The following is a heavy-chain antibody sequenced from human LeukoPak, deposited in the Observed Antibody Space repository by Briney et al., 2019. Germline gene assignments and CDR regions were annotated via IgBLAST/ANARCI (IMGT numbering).Heavy chain of an antibody. CDR2: IYSEGST. V-gene: IGHV3-53*01. Sequence: GGSLRLSCAASGLTVRTTYMSWVRQTPGKGLEWVSVIYSEGSTYYADSVKGRFTMSKDNSKSTVYLQMNSLRVEDTAVYYCARDVYSSSWYGGFDLWGQGTLVTVSS. J-gene: IGHJ4*02. D-gene: IGHD6-13*01. CDR3: ARDVYSSSWYGGFDL. CDR1: GLTVRTTY.